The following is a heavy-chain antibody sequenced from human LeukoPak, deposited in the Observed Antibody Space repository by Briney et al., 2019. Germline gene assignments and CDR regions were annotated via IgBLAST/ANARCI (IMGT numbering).Heavy chain of an antibody. Sequence: PSETLPLTCTVSGGSISSGSYYWSWIRQPAGKGLEWIGRIYTSGSTNYNPSLKSRVTISVDTSKNQFSLKLSSVTAADTAVYYCARGARDSSSWYPTPPYYFDYWGQGTLVTVSS. V-gene: IGHV4-61*02. D-gene: IGHD6-13*01. CDR1: GGSISSGSYY. CDR2: IYTSGST. CDR3: ARGARDSSSWYPTPPYYFDY. J-gene: IGHJ4*02.